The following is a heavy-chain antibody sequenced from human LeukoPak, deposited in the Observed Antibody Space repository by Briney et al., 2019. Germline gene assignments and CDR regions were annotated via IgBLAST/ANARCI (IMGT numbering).Heavy chain of an antibody. CDR1: GYTFTGYY. CDR3: ARDGGYSGYALTGNWFDP. Sequence: ASVKVSCKASGYTFTGYYMHWVRQAPGQGLEWMGWINPNSGGTNYAQKFQGRVTMTRDTSISTAYMELSRLRSDDTAVYYCARDGGYSGYALTGNWFDPWGQGTLVTVSS. CDR2: INPNSGGT. D-gene: IGHD5-12*01. V-gene: IGHV1-2*02. J-gene: IGHJ5*02.